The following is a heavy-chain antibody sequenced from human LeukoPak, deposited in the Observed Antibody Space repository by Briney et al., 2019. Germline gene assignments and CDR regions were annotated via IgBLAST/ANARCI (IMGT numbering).Heavy chain of an antibody. V-gene: IGHV3-23*01. CDR1: GSTFSSYD. D-gene: IGHD3-16*01. CDR3: AKDLGGGDY. CDR2: IRNYGGST. J-gene: IGHJ4*02. Sequence: GGSLRLSCAASGSTFSSYDMSWVRQAPGKGLEWVSGIRNYGGSTYYADSVKGRFTISRDNSKNTLYLQMNSLRAEDTAVYYCAKDLGGGDYWGQGTLVTVSS.